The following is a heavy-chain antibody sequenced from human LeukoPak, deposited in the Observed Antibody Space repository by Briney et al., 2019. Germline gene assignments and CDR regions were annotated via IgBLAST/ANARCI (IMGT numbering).Heavy chain of an antibody. CDR2: IYYSGST. CDR1: GGSISSYY. V-gene: IGHV4-59*01. D-gene: IGHD5-24*01. J-gene: IGHJ5*02. CDR3: GRALDGYNYLWFDP. Sequence: SETLSLTCTVSGGSISSYYWSWIRQPPGKGLEWIGYIYYSGSTNYNPSLKSRVTISVDTSKNQFSLKLSSVTAADTAVYYCGRALDGYNYLWFDPWGQGTLVTVSS.